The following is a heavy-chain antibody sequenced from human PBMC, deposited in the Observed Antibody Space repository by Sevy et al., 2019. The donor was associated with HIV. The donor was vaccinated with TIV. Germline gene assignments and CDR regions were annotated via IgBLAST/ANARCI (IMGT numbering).Heavy chain of an antibody. Sequence: GVSLRLSCAASEITFSDHGMNWVRQTPGKGLEWISYISGTGTIYYTDSVKGRFAISRDNGKKLLYLQMNSLRADDTAVDYCARSMISFGRLVDNWGQGTLVTVSS. CDR3: ARSMISFGRLVDN. V-gene: IGHV3-48*01. CDR1: EITFSDHG. D-gene: IGHD3-16*02. CDR2: ISGTGTI. J-gene: IGHJ4*02.